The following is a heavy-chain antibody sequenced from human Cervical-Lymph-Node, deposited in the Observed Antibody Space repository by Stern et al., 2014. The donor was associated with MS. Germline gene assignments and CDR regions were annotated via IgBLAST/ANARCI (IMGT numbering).Heavy chain of an antibody. D-gene: IGHD2-2*01. Sequence: VQLVQSGAEVKKPGESLKISCKGSGYSFTSYWIGWVRQLPGKGLEWMGIINPGDSDTRYSPSFQGQVTISADKSISTAYLQWSSLKASDTAMYYCARRHCSSRRCGWFDPWGQGTLVTVSS. V-gene: IGHV5-51*01. CDR3: ARRHCSSRRCGWFDP. CDR1: GYSFTSYW. J-gene: IGHJ5*02. CDR2: INPGDSDT.